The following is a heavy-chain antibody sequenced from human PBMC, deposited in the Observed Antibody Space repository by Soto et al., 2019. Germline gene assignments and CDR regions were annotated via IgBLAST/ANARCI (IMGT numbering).Heavy chain of an antibody. Sequence: PGGSLRLSCAASGFTFSSYSMNWVRQAPGKGLEWVSSISSSSSYIYYADSVKGRFTISRDNAKNSLYLQMNSLRAEDTAVYYCASLEYCSGGSCYRGLKRYHYYGMDVWGQGTTVTVSS. CDR3: ASLEYCSGGSCYRGLKRYHYYGMDV. CDR2: ISSSSSYI. V-gene: IGHV3-21*01. J-gene: IGHJ6*02. D-gene: IGHD2-15*01. CDR1: GFTFSSYS.